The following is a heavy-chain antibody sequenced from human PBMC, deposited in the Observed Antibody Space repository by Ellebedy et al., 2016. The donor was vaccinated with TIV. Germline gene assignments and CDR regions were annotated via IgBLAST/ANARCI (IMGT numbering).Heavy chain of an antibody. J-gene: IGHJ4*02. CDR3: AREAATGGRYFDN. Sequence: GESLKISCAASGFTFSSYWMHWVRQAPGKGLVWVSRINGDGITNYADSVKGRFTISRDNAKNALYLQMNSLRSDDTAVYYCAREAATGGRYFDNWGQGTLVTVSA. CDR1: GFTFSSYW. CDR2: INGDGIT. D-gene: IGHD6-13*01. V-gene: IGHV3-74*01.